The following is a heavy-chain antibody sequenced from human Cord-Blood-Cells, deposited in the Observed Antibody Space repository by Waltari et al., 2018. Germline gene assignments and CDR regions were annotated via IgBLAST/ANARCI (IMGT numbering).Heavy chain of an antibody. Sequence: AASGFTFDDYGMSWGRQAPGKGLELVSGINWNGGSTGYADSVKGRFTISRDNAKNSLYLQMNSLRAEDTALYHCARDRRAAAGNFDAFDIWGQGTMVTVSS. V-gene: IGHV3-20*01. CDR1: GFTFDDYG. J-gene: IGHJ3*02. CDR3: ARDRRAAAGNFDAFDI. CDR2: INWNGGST. D-gene: IGHD6-13*01.